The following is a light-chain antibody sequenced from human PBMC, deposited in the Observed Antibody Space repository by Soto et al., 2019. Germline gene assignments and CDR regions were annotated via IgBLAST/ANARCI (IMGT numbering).Light chain of an antibody. CDR3: QQYGSLPRT. Sequence: EIVLTQSPGTLSLSPGERATLSCRASQSVSYSQLTWYQQKPGQAPRVLIYGASSRATGIPDRFSGSGSGTDFTLTISRLEPEDFAVYYCQQYGSLPRTFGQGTKVEIK. V-gene: IGKV3-20*01. J-gene: IGKJ1*01. CDR1: QSVSYSQ. CDR2: GAS.